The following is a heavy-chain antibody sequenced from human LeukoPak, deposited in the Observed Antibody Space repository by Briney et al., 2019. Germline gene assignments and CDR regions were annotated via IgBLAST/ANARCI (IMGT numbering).Heavy chain of an antibody. J-gene: IGHJ4*02. CDR3: ARVTWLRGPLDY. V-gene: IGHV3-11*01. Sequence: GGSLRLPCAASGFTFTDYYMSWIRQAPGKGLEWLSYISGSGNAIYYADSVKGRFTISRDDSKNTLYLQMNSLRAEDTAVYYCARVTWLRGPLDYWGQGTLVTVSS. CDR1: GFTFTDYY. D-gene: IGHD5-12*01. CDR2: ISGSGNAI.